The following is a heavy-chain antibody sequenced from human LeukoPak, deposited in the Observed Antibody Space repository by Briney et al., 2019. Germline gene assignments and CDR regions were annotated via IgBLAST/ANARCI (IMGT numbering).Heavy chain of an antibody. CDR2: INPNSGGT. V-gene: IGHV1-2*02. CDR3: ARDLKGSSWYETDY. J-gene: IGHJ4*02. CDR1: GYTFTGYY. Sequence: GASVKVSCKASGYTFTGYYMHWLRQAPGQGLEWMGWINPNSGGTNYAQKFQGRVTMTRDTSISTAYMELSRLRSDDTAVYYCARDLKGSSWYETDYWGQGTLVTVSS. D-gene: IGHD6-13*01.